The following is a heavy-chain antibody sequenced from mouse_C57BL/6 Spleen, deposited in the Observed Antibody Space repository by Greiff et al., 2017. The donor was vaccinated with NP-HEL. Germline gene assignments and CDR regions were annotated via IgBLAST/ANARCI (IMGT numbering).Heavy chain of an antibody. D-gene: IGHD3-1*01. CDR2: ISSGSSTI. V-gene: IGHV5-17*01. CDR3: TIIGRFDY. J-gene: IGHJ2*01. Sequence: VMLVESGGGLVKPGGSLKLSCAASGFTFSDYGMHWVRQAPEKGLEWVAYISSGSSTIYYADTVKGRFTISRDNAKNTLFLQMTSLRSEDTAMYYCTIIGRFDYWGQGTTLTVSS. CDR1: GFTFSDYG.